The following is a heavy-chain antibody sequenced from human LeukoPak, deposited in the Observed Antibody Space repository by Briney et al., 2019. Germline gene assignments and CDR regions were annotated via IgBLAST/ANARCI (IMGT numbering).Heavy chain of an antibody. V-gene: IGHV3-33*01. CDR3: ARKYGSGSPLDY. J-gene: IGHJ4*02. D-gene: IGHD3-10*01. CDR2: IWYDGSNK. CDR1: GFTFSSYG. Sequence: GGSLRLSCAASGFTFSSYGMHWVRQAPGKGLEWVAVIWYDGSNKYYADSVKGRFTISRDNSKNTLYLQMNSLRAEDRAVYYCARKYGSGSPLDYWGQGTLVTVSS.